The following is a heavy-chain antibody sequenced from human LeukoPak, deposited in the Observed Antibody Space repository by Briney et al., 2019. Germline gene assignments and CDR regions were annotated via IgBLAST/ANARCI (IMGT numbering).Heavy chain of an antibody. V-gene: IGHV4-30-2*01. D-gene: IGHD3-10*01. CDR3: AREVRGVQDY. CDR1: GGSISSGGYS. Sequence: PSETLSLTCAVSGGSISSGGYSWSWIRQPPGKGLEWIGYIYHSGSTYYNPSLKSRVTISVDRSKNQFSLKLSSVTAADTAVHYCAREVRGVQDYWGQGTLVTVSS. J-gene: IGHJ4*02. CDR2: IYHSGST.